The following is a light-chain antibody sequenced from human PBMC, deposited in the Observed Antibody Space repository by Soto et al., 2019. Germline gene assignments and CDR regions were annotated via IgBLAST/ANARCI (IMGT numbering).Light chain of an antibody. CDR1: QSISSW. J-gene: IGKJ1*01. V-gene: IGKV1-5*03. CDR2: KAS. Sequence: DIQMTQSPSTLSASVGDRVTITCRASQSISSWLAWYQQKPGKAPKLLIYKASIESGVPSRFSGSGSGTEFTLTISSLQPDDFATYYCQQYNSYSWTFGQGTKVEIK. CDR3: QQYNSYSWT.